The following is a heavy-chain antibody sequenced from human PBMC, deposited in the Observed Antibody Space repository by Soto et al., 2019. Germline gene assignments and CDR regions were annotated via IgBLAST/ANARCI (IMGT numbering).Heavy chain of an antibody. CDR1: GFTVSSNY. Sequence: EVQLVESGGGLIQPGGSLRLSCAASGFTVSSNYMSWVRQAPGKGLEWVSVIYSGGSTYYADSVKGRFTISRDNSKNTLYLQMNSLRAEDTAVYYCARGHGWFGEFIQSNYYYGMDVWGQGTTVTVSS. D-gene: IGHD3-10*01. J-gene: IGHJ6*02. CDR3: ARGHGWFGEFIQSNYYYGMDV. CDR2: IYSGGST. V-gene: IGHV3-53*01.